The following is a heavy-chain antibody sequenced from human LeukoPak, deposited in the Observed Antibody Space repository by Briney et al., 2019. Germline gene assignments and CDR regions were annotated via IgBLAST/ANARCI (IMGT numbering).Heavy chain of an antibody. CDR1: GYAFTSYD. Sequence: ASVKVSCKASGYAFTSYDINWVRQATGQGLEWMGWMNPNSGNTGYAQKFQGRVTITRNTSISTAYMELSSLRSEDTAVYYCARNCGYYDFWSGYSYNWFDPWGQGTLVTVSS. CDR2: MNPNSGNT. D-gene: IGHD3-3*01. CDR3: ARNCGYYDFWSGYSYNWFDP. V-gene: IGHV1-8*03. J-gene: IGHJ5*02.